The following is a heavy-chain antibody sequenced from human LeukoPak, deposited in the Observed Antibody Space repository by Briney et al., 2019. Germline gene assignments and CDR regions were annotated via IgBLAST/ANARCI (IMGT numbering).Heavy chain of an antibody. CDR2: INHSGST. Sequence: SETLSLTCAVYGGSFSGYYWSWIRQPPGKGLEWIGEINHSGSTNYNPSLKSRVTISVDTSKNQFSLKLSSVTAADTAVYYCARGSGGTWYFDYWGQGTLSPSPQ. CDR3: ARGSGGTWYFDY. D-gene: IGHD2-15*01. V-gene: IGHV4-34*01. CDR1: GGSFSGYY. J-gene: IGHJ4*02.